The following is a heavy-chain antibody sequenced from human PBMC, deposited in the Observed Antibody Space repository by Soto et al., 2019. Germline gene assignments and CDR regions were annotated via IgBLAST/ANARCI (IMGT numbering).Heavy chain of an antibody. Sequence: QLQLQESGPGLVKPSETLSLTGTVSGGSISSSSYYWGWIRQPPGKGLEWIGIIYYSGSTYYNPPLKSRVTISGDTSKNQFSLKLSSVSATDTAVYYCATSNWFDPWGKGTLVTVSS. V-gene: IGHV4-39*01. CDR2: IYYSGST. CDR3: ATSNWFDP. J-gene: IGHJ5*02. CDR1: GGSISSSSYY.